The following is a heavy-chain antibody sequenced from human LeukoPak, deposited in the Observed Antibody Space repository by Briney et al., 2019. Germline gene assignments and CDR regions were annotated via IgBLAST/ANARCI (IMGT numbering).Heavy chain of an antibody. CDR3: AREGWSGYGMDV. CDR1: GYSFTSYW. Sequence: GESLRISCKGSGYSFTSYWISWVRQMPGKGLEWRGRIAPSDSYTNYSPSFQGHVTISADKSISTAYLQWSSLTASDTAMYYCAREGWSGYGMDVWGQGTTVTVSS. V-gene: IGHV5-10-1*01. J-gene: IGHJ6*02. CDR2: IAPSDSYT. D-gene: IGHD6-19*01.